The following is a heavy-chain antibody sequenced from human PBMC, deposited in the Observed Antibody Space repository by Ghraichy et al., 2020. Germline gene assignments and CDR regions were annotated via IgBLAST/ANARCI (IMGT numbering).Heavy chain of an antibody. CDR1: GGSIGSFY. CDR2: IYSSGST. V-gene: IGHV4-59*01. CDR3: ARGCSSSSCSPTYYGMDV. J-gene: IGHJ6*02. D-gene: IGHD2-2*01. Sequence: SQTLSLTCTVSGGSIGSFYWSWIRQPPGKGLECIGYIYSSGSTNYNPSLKSRVTISVDTSKNQFSLNLRSVTAADTAVYYCARGCSSSSCSPTYYGMDVWGQGTTVTVSS.